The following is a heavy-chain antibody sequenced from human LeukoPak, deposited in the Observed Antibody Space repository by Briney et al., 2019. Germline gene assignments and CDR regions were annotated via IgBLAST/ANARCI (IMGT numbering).Heavy chain of an antibody. V-gene: IGHV4-39*01. CDR1: GGSISSSSYY. Sequence: PSETLSLTCTVSGGSISSSSYYWGWIRQPPGKGLEWIGSIYYSGSTYYNPSLKSRVTISVDTSKNQFSLKLSSVTAADTAVYYCARTTYDFWSGYPPTNWFDPWGQGTLVTVSS. CDR2: IYYSGST. CDR3: ARTTYDFWSGYPPTNWFDP. J-gene: IGHJ5*02. D-gene: IGHD3-3*01.